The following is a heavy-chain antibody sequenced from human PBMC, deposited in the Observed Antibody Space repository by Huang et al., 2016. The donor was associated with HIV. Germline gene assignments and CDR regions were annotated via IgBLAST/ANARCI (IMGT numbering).Heavy chain of an antibody. V-gene: IGHV3-7*03. CDR2: IRQDESEK. Sequence: VESGGRLVQPGGSIRLACVGSTFRFGAYWMSWVRQHPGKGLEWVANIRQDESEKYYVDSVKGRFNISRDNAKKVVFLEMNNVRVEDTATYFCATKTAGMDIWGQGTTVTVS. CDR3: ATKTAGMDI. J-gene: IGHJ6*02. CDR1: TFRFGAYW. D-gene: IGHD1-7*01.